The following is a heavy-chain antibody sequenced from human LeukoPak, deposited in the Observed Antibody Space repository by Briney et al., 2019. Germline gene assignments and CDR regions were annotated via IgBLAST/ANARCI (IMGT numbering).Heavy chain of an antibody. CDR1: GFTFNSYS. D-gene: IGHD1-26*01. Sequence: GGSLRLSCGGSGFTFNSYSMIWDRQAPGKGLEWVASIIGSGSEMFYADSLKGRFTISRDNSKNSLYLQMNSLRVEGTAVYYCAKVQSDIVGAMFFSFDVWGQGTMVSVSS. V-gene: IGHV3-21*06. J-gene: IGHJ3*01. CDR3: AKVQSDIVGAMFFSFDV. CDR2: IIGSGSEM.